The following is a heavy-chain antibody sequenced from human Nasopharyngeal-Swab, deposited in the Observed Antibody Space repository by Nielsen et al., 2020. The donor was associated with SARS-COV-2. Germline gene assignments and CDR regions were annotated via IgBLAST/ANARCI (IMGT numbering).Heavy chain of an antibody. CDR1: GYTFTGYY. CDR3: ATDLPVRRSEWELLQAPYYYYGMDV. J-gene: IGHJ6*02. V-gene: IGHV1-2*06. CDR2: INPNSGGT. D-gene: IGHD1-26*01. Sequence: ASVKVSCKASGYTFTGYYMHWMRQAPGQGLEWMGRINPNSGGTNYAQKFQGRVTMTEDTSTDTAYMELSSLRSEDTAVYYCATDLPVRRSEWELLQAPYYYYGMDVWGQGTTVTVSS.